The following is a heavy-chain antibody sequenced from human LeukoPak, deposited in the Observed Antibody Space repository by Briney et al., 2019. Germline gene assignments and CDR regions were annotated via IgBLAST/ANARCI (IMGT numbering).Heavy chain of an antibody. D-gene: IGHD2-21*02. CDR2: ISGSGGST. V-gene: IGHV3-23*01. Sequence: GGSLRLSCAASGFTFSSYAMSWVRQAPGKGLEWVSAISGSGGSTYYADSVKGRFTISRDNSKNTLYLRMNSLRAEDTAVYYCAKGGYCGGDCYLGLLDYWGQGTLVTVSS. CDR1: GFTFSSYA. J-gene: IGHJ4*02. CDR3: AKGGYCGGDCYLGLLDY.